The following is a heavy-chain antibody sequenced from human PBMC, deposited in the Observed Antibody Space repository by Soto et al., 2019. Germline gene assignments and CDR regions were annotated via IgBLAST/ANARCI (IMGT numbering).Heavy chain of an antibody. CDR1: GFIVSSSH. D-gene: IGHD1-1*01. CDR3: ERLTEAERH. Sequence: EVQLVESGGGLTQPGGSLRLSCVVSGFIVSSSHMIWVRQAPGKGLEGVSILYNHGRTNYVDSVKGRFTVTRDNSKNTLYLPLSGLRVADTAVYYCERLTEAERHWGQGALVTVSS. CDR2: LYNHGRT. V-gene: IGHV3-53*01. J-gene: IGHJ4*02.